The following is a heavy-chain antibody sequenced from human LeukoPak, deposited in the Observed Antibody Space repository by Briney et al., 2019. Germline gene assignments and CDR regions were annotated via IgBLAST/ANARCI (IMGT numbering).Heavy chain of an antibody. CDR3: ARVWDYYYYMDV. CDR2: IYHSGST. D-gene: IGHD3-16*01. CDR1: GDSISTSNW. J-gene: IGHJ6*03. V-gene: IGHV4-4*02. Sequence: SETLSLTCAVSGDSISTSNWWSWVRLPPGKGLEWIGEIYHSGSTNYNPSLKSRVTVSVDKPKNQFSLKLNSVTAADTAVYYCARVWDYYYYMDVWGKGTTVTVSS.